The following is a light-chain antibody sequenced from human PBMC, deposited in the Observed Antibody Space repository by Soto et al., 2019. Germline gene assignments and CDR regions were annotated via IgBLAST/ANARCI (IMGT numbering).Light chain of an antibody. J-gene: IGKJ1*01. V-gene: IGKV3-15*01. CDR2: GAS. Sequence: EIVMTQSPATLSVSPGERATLSCRASQSISSKLAWYQQKPGQAPRLLIYGASTRATGIPVRFSGSGSGTEFTLTISRLEPEDFAVYYCQQYGSSGTFGQGTKVEIK. CDR1: QSISSK. CDR3: QQYGSSGT.